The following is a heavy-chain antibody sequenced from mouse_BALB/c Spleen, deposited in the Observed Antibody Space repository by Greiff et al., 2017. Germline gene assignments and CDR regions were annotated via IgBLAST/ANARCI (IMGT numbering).Heavy chain of an antibody. CDR2: ISNLAYSI. CDR1: GFTFSDHG. J-gene: IGHJ2*01. D-gene: IGHD2-1*01. Sequence: EVQLQQSGGGLVKPGGSLKLSCAASGFTFSDHGMAWVRQAPGKGPEWVAFISNLAYSIYYADTVTGRFTISRENAKNTLYLEMSSLRSEDTAMYYCARDGALYGNYFDYWGQGTTLTVSS. V-gene: IGHV5-15*02. CDR3: ARDGALYGNYFDY.